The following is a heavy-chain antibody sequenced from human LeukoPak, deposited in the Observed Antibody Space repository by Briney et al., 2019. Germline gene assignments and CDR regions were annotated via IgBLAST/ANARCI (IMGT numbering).Heavy chain of an antibody. CDR1: GFTFSSYE. D-gene: IGHD3-9*01. J-gene: IGHJ4*02. Sequence: GGSLRLSCAASGFTFSSYEMNWVRQAPGKGLEWVSYIDSSGSTIHYADSVKGRFTISRDNSKNTLYLQMNSLRAEDTAVYYCAKGKRFRYFDNTKYYFDNWGQGTLVTVSS. CDR3: AKGKRFRYFDNTKYYFDN. V-gene: IGHV3-48*03. CDR2: IDSSGSTI.